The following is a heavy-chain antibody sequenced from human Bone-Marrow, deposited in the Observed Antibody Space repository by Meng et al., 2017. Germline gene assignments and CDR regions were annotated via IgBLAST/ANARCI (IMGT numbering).Heavy chain of an antibody. CDR2: INHSGST. V-gene: IGHV4-34*01. CDR3: ARGTRPLLFQH. Sequence: QLQLPQWGAGLLKASGLFSLTCPFYGGSLSGYSWSWIRQPPGKGLEWIGEINHSGSTNYNPSLKSRVTISVDTSKNQFSLKLSSVTAADTAVYYCARGTRPLLFQHWGQGTLVTVSS. D-gene: IGHD1-1*01. CDR1: GGSLSGYS. J-gene: IGHJ1*01.